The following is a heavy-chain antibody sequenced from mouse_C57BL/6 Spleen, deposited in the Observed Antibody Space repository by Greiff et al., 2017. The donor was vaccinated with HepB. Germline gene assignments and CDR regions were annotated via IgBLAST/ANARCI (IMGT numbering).Heavy chain of an antibody. CDR1: GYTFTSYG. V-gene: IGHV1-81*01. CDR3: ATYYGSSSFAY. D-gene: IGHD1-1*01. Sequence: VQLQQSGAELARPGASVKLSCKASGYTFTSYGISWVKQRTGQGLEWIGEIYPRSGNTYYNEKFKGKATLTADKSSSTAYMELRSLTSEDSAVYFCATYYGSSSFAYWGQGTLVTVSA. CDR2: IYPRSGNT. J-gene: IGHJ3*01.